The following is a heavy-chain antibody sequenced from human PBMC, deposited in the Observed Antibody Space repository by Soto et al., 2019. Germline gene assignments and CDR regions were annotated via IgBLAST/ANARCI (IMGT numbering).Heavy chain of an antibody. J-gene: IGHJ6*02. CDR1: GFSLSTSGVG. Sequence: QITLKESGPTLVRPTQTLTLTCTFSGFSLSTSGVGVGWIRQSPGKALEWLALIFWDDDKRYSPSLKSRLSITKGTSKNQVVRTMTKMDPVDAGTYYCTHHGYYSYGMDVWGQGTTVTVSS. V-gene: IGHV2-5*02. CDR3: THHGYYSYGMDV. CDR2: IFWDDDK.